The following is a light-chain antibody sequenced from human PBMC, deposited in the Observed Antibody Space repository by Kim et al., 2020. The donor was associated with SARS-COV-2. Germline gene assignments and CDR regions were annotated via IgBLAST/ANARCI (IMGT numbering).Light chain of an antibody. J-gene: IGKJ3*01. Sequence: SVGDRVTITCRASQGSSSYLAWYQQKPGKAPKLLIYAASTLQSGVTSRFSGSGSGTEFTLTISSRQPEDFATYYCQQLNSYPLITFGPGTKVDIK. V-gene: IGKV1-9*01. CDR1: QGSSSY. CDR2: AAS. CDR3: QQLNSYPLIT.